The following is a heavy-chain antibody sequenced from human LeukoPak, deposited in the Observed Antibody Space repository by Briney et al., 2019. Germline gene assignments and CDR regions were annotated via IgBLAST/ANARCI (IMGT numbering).Heavy chain of an antibody. V-gene: IGHV1-8*01. CDR2: MNPNSDNT. J-gene: IGHJ6*02. CDR1: GYTFTSYD. CDR3: ARGPGGYYASSGYFYYYYGMDV. Sequence: GASVKVSYKASGYTFTSYDINWVRQATGQGLEWMGWMNPNSDNTGYAQKFQGRVTMTRNTSISTAYMELSSLRSEDTAVYYCARGPGGYYASSGYFYYYYGMDVWGQGTTVTVSS. D-gene: IGHD3-22*01.